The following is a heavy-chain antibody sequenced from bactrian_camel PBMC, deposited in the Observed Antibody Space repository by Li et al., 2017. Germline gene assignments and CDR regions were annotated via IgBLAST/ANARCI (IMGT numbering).Heavy chain of an antibody. D-gene: IGHD7*01. J-gene: IGHJ4*01. CDR2: IDNNGRT. CDR3: AADLPSGGVCMNGWRVPVEFKN. Sequence: HVQLVESGGGSVQAGGSLRLSCAASESTYNSYCIAWFRQTPGKEREGVAAIDNNGRTSYTDSVKGRFTLSQVNDKNEVFLQMNSLKPEDTAMYYCAADLPSGGVCMNGWRVPVEFKNWGQGTQVTVS. V-gene: IGHV3S53*01. CDR1: ESTYNSYC.